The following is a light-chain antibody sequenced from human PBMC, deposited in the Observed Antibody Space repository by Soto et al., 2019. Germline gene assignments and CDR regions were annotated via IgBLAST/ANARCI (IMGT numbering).Light chain of an antibody. CDR3: LQHYSYPLT. CDR2: DAS. CDR1: QSLNSR. J-gene: IGKJ4*01. V-gene: IGKV1-5*01. Sequence: DVMLSLSLSTLSANVGDRVTLTCRASQSLNSRLAWYQQRPGKAPKLLIYDASTLHGGVPSGFSGSGSGTEFTLTISSLQPEDFATYYCLQHYSYPLTFGGR.